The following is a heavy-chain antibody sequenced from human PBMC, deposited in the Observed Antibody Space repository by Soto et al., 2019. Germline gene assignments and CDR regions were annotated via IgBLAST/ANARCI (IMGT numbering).Heavy chain of an antibody. Sequence: SVKVSCKASGGTFSSYAISWVRQAPGQGLEWMGGIIPIFGTANYAQKFQGRVTITADESTSTAYMELSSLRSEDTAVYYCASGGYSSSAPFDYWGQGTLVTVSS. CDR3: ASGGYSSSAPFDY. CDR2: IIPIFGTA. J-gene: IGHJ4*02. CDR1: GGTFSSYA. D-gene: IGHD6-6*01. V-gene: IGHV1-69*13.